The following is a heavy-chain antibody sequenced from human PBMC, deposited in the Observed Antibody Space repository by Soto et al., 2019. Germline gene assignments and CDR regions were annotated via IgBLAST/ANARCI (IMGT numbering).Heavy chain of an antibody. CDR1: GGTFSSYA. D-gene: IGHD3-9*01. V-gene: IGHV1-69*13. CDR2: IIPIFGTA. Sequence: SVKVSCKASGGTFSSYAISWVQQAPGQGLEWMGGIIPIFGTANYAQKFQGRVTITADESTSTAYMELSSLRSEDTAVYYCARSRYDILTGPFDYWGQGTLVTVSS. J-gene: IGHJ4*02. CDR3: ARSRYDILTGPFDY.